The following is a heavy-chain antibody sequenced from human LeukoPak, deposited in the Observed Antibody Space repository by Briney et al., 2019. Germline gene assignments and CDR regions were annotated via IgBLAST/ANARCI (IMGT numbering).Heavy chain of an antibody. V-gene: IGHV4-30-2*01. CDR3: ARGRQLWSIYYFDY. CDR2: INHSGST. Sequence: SQTLSLTCTVSGGSISSGGYYWSWIRQPPGTGLEWIGEINHSGSTNYNPSLKSRVTISVDTSKNQFSLKLSSVTAADTAVYYCARGRQLWSIYYFDYWGQGTLVTVSS. J-gene: IGHJ4*02. CDR1: GGSISSGGYY. D-gene: IGHD5-18*01.